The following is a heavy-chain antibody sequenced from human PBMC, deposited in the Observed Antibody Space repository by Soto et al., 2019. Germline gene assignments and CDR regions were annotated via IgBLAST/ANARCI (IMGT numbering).Heavy chain of an antibody. V-gene: IGHV3-30*18. D-gene: IGHD6-19*01. CDR3: AKDRRAWGWYAFSGVAEYFQH. CDR2: ISYDGSNK. Sequence: QVQLVESGGGVVQPGRSLRLSCAASGFTFSSCGMHWVRQAPGKGLEWVAVISYDGSNKYYADSVKGRFTISRDNSKNTLYLQMNSLRAEDTAVYYCAKDRRAWGWYAFSGVAEYFQHWGQGTLVTVSS. CDR1: GFTFSSCG. J-gene: IGHJ1*01.